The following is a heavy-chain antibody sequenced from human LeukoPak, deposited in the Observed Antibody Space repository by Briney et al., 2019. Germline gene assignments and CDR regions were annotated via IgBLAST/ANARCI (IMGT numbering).Heavy chain of an antibody. Sequence: SQTLSLTCTVSGGSISSGSYYWSWIRQPAGKGLEWIGRIYTSGSTNYNPSLKSRVTISVDTSKNQFSLKLSSVTAADTAVYYCARDPIAASPHFDYWGQGTLVTVSS. CDR2: IYTSGST. CDR3: ARDPIAASPHFDY. J-gene: IGHJ4*02. CDR1: GGSISSGSYY. D-gene: IGHD6-25*01. V-gene: IGHV4-61*02.